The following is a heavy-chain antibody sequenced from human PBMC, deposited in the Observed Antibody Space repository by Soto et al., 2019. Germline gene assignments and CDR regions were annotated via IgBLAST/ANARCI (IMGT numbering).Heavy chain of an antibody. Sequence: QVQLVQSGAEVKKPGASVKASCKASGYTFTSYYIHWVRQAPGQGLEWMGIFNPTGDTASYAQKLQGRVTMTRDTSTGTAYMELGSLRSEDTAVYYCARGGRIVDTGIGYYYYHAMTSGAKGPRSPSP. CDR3: ARGGRIVDTGIGYYYYHAMTS. J-gene: IGHJ6*02. V-gene: IGHV1-46*01. D-gene: IGHD5-18*01. CDR2: FNPTGDTA. CDR1: GYTFTSYY.